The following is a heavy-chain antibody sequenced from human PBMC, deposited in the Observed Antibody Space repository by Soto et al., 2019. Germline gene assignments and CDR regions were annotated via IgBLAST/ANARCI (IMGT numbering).Heavy chain of an antibody. CDR2: ISYDGSNK. J-gene: IGHJ6*02. CDR1: GFTFSSYA. Sequence: PGGSLRLSCAASGFTFSSYAMHWVRQAPGKGLEWVAFISYDGSNKYYADSVKGRFTISRDISKNTLYLQMNSLRAEDTAVYYCARDLSVAAAGTGYYYYYYGMDVGGQGTTVTVSS. CDR3: ARDLSVAAAGTGYYYYYYGMDV. V-gene: IGHV3-30-3*01. D-gene: IGHD6-13*01.